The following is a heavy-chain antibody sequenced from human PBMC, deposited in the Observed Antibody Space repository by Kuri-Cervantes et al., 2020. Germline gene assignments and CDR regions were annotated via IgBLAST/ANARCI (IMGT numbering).Heavy chain of an antibody. CDR1: GFTFSSYW. D-gene: IGHD1-26*01. V-gene: IGHV3-74*01. CDR3: ARAQWELRNAFDI. Sequence: ETLSLTCAASGFTFSSYWMHWVRQAPGKGLVWVSRINSDGSSTSYADSVKGRFTISRDNAKNTLYLQMNSLRAEDTAVYYCARAQWELRNAFDIWGQGTMVTVSS. CDR2: INSDGSST. J-gene: IGHJ3*02.